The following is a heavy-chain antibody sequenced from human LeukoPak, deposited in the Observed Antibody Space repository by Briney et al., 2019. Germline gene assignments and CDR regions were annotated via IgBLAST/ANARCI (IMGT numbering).Heavy chain of an antibody. V-gene: IGHV4-61*01. CDR1: GGSISSGSYY. J-gene: IGHJ4*02. D-gene: IGHD1-26*01. CDR2: IYYTGSI. Sequence: SETLSLTCTVSGGSISSGSYYWSWIRQPPGEGLEWIAYIYYTGSISYNPSLKSRVTMSVDTSKNQFSLTLSSVTAADTAVYYCARHGGSYSFDYWGQGTLVTVSS. CDR3: ARHGGSYSFDY.